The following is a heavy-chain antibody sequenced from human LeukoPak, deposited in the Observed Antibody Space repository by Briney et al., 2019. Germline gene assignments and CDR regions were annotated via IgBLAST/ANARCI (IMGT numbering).Heavy chain of an antibody. CDR1: GFTFINYG. CDR2: IGATDTYI. CDR3: ARDQGTIGWPIDY. V-gene: IGHV3-21*01. D-gene: IGHD6-19*01. J-gene: IGHJ4*02. Sequence: GGSLRLSCAASGFTFINYGIKWVRQTPGKGLEWLSSIGATDTYIYYAPSLEGRFTISRDNAKNSVYLQMNSLRAEDTGVYYCARDQGTIGWPIDYWGRGTLVTVSS.